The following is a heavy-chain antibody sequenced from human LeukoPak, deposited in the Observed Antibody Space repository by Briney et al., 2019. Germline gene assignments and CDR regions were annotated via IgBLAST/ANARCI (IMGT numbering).Heavy chain of an antibody. V-gene: IGHV3-23*01. CDR2: ISGSGGST. D-gene: IGHD5-12*01. CDR3: AKGHPKSLRYDY. Sequence: PPGGSLRLSCAASGFTFSGSAMHWVRQASGKGLEWVSAISGSGGSTYYADSVKGWFTISRDNSKNTLYLQMNSLRAEDTAVYYCAKGHPKSLRYDYWGQGTLVTVSS. CDR1: GFTFSGSA. J-gene: IGHJ4*02.